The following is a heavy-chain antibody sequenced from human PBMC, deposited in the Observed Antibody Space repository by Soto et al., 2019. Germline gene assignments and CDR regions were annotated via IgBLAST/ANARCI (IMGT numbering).Heavy chain of an antibody. CDR1: GFTFSSYG. CDR2: ISYDGSNK. D-gene: IGHD6-6*01. Sequence: QVPLVESGGGVVQPGRSLRLSCAASGFTFSSYGMHWVRQAPGKGLEWVAVISYDGSNKYYADSVKGRFTISRDNSKNTLYLQMNSLRAEDTAVYYCAKGSPTSYYFDYWGQGTLVTVSS. CDR3: AKGSPTSYYFDY. V-gene: IGHV3-30*18. J-gene: IGHJ4*02.